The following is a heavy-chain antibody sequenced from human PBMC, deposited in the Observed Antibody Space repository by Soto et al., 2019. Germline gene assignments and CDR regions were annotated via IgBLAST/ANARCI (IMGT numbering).Heavy chain of an antibody. V-gene: IGHV1-24*01. Sequence: GASVKVSCKVSGYTLTELSMHWVRQAPGKGLEWMGGFDPEDGETIYAQKFQGRVTMTEDTSTDTAYMELSSLRSEDTAVYYCATVSPVSYYDILTLPRTSDYYYYYGMDVWGQGTTVTVSS. D-gene: IGHD3-9*01. CDR2: FDPEDGET. J-gene: IGHJ6*02. CDR3: ATVSPVSYYDILTLPRTSDYYYYYGMDV. CDR1: GYTLTELS.